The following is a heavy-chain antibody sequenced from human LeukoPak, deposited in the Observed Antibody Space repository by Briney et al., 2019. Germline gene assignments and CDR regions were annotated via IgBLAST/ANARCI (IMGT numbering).Heavy chain of an antibody. D-gene: IGHD5-24*01. V-gene: IGHV3-23*01. CDR3: AKGVEMATSDAFDI. Sequence: GGSLRLSCAASGFAVSSNYMSWVRQAPGKGLEWVSAISGSGGSTYYADSVKGRFTISRDNSKNTLYLQMNSLRAEDTAVYYCAKGVEMATSDAFDIWGQGTMVTVSS. J-gene: IGHJ3*02. CDR1: GFAVSSNY. CDR2: ISGSGGST.